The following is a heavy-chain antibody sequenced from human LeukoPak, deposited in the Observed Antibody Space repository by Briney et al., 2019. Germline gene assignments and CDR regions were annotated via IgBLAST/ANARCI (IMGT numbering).Heavy chain of an antibody. J-gene: IGHJ5*02. CDR2: MNPNSGNT. V-gene: IGHV1-8*01. CDR3: ARSRSIAARPRIKAGWFDP. CDR1: GYTFTSYD. D-gene: IGHD6-6*01. Sequence: ASVKVSCKASGYTFTSYDINWVRQATGQGLEWMGWMNPNSGNTGYAQKFQGRVTMTRNASISTAYMGLSSLRSEDTAVYYCARSRSIAARPRIKAGWFDPWGQGTLVTVSS.